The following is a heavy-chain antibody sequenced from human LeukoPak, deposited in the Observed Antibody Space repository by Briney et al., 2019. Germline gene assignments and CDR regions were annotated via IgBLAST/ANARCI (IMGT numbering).Heavy chain of an antibody. CDR3: ARDGIAAALGY. V-gene: IGHV3-33*01. D-gene: IGHD6-13*01. CDR2: IWYGGSNK. J-gene: IGHJ4*02. Sequence: GGSLRLLCAASGFTFSSYGMHWLRQAPGKGLEWVAVIWYGGSNKYYADSVKGRFTISRDNSKNTLYLQMNSLRAEDTAVYYCARDGIAAALGYWGQGTLVTVSS. CDR1: GFTFSSYG.